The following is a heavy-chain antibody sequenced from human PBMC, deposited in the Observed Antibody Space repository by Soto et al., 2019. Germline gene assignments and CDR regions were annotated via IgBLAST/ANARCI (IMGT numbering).Heavy chain of an antibody. CDR1: GISYTTYA. CDR3: ARAMSGYVT. J-gene: IGHJ4*02. V-gene: IGHV1-3*01. Sequence: VQLVQSGAEVKKPGASVRISCTASGISYTTYAIHWVRQAPGQGLEWMGWINAGNGDTRYTQRFQGRVTLTRDTSATTTNMDLSSLRSEDTSIYYVARAMSGYVTWGQGTLVTVSS. CDR2: INAGNGDT. D-gene: IGHD5-12*01.